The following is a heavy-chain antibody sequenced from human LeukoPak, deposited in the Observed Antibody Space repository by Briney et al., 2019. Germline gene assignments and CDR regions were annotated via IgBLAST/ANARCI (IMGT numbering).Heavy chain of an antibody. CDR1: GFTFSSYP. CDR2: VSSSSSYI. D-gene: IGHD5-24*01. V-gene: IGHV3-21*01. J-gene: IGHJ4*02. Sequence: GGSLRLSCAASGFTFSSYPMTWARQAPGKGLEWVASVSSSSSYIYYTNSVKGRFTVSRDNAGKSLYLQMNGLRAEDTALYFCAREYGYNKRIDYWGQGTLVTVSS. CDR3: AREYGYNKRIDY.